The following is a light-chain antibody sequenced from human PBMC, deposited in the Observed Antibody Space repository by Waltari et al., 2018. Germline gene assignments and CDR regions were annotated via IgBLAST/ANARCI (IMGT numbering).Light chain of an antibody. V-gene: IGLV4-69*01. CDR1: GGGSSHV. Sequence: QLVLTQSPSASASLGASVKLNCTPSGGGSSHVIAWLQQQPEKGPRYLMKVNSDGSHLEGDDIPDRFAGSSSGAERDLSISSLQSEDEADYYCQTGGHGTWVFGGGTRLTVL. J-gene: IGLJ3*02. CDR2: VNSDGSH. CDR3: QTGGHGTWV.